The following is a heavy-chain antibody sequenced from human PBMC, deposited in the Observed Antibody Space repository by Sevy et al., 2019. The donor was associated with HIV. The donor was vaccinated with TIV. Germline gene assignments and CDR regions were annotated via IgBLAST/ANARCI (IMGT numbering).Heavy chain of an antibody. V-gene: IGHV4-4*07. Sequence: SETLSLTCTVSGGSISSYYWSWIRQPAGKGLEWIGRIYTSGSTNYNPSLKSRVTMSVDTSKNQFSLKLSSVTAADTAVYYCARDRPGSSSYSFDYWGQGTLVTVSS. D-gene: IGHD6-13*01. J-gene: IGHJ4*02. CDR1: GGSISSYY. CDR2: IYTSGST. CDR3: ARDRPGSSSYSFDY.